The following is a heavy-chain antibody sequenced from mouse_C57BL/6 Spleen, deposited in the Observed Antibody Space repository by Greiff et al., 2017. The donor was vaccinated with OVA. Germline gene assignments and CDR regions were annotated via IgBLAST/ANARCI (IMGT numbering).Heavy chain of an antibody. J-gene: IGHJ4*01. Sequence: EVQGVESGGGLVQPKGSLKLSCAASGFSFNTYAMNWVRQAPGTGLEWVARIRSKSNNYATYYADSVKDRFTISRDDSESMLYLQMNNLKTEDTAMYYCVRQGILRDYAMDYWGQGTSVTVSS. CDR2: IRSKSNNYAT. CDR1: GFSFNTYA. V-gene: IGHV10-1*01. CDR3: VRQGILRDYAMDY. D-gene: IGHD1-1*01.